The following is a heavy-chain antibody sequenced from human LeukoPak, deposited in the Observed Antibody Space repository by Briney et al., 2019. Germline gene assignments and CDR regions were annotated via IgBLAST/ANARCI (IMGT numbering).Heavy chain of an antibody. CDR3: ARTYYYDSSGYYYFDY. Sequence: LGESLKISCKGSGYSFTSYWIGWVRQMPGKGLEGMGIIYPGDSDTRYSPSFQGQVTISADKSISTAYLQWSSLKASDTAMYYCARTYYYDSSGYYYFDYWGQGTLVTVSS. J-gene: IGHJ4*02. D-gene: IGHD3-22*01. CDR1: GYSFTSYW. CDR2: IYPGDSDT. V-gene: IGHV5-51*01.